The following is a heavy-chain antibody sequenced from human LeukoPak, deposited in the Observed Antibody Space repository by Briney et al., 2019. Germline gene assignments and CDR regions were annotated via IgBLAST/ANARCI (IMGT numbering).Heavy chain of an antibody. Sequence: GGSLRLSCAASGFTFSSYAMSWVRQAPVKGLEWVSAISGSGGSTYYADSVKGRFTISRDNSKNTLYLQMNSLRAEDTAVYYCSKDDCSSTSCYTSFDYWGQGTLVTVSS. CDR2: ISGSGGST. D-gene: IGHD2-2*02. J-gene: IGHJ4*02. CDR3: SKDDCSSTSCYTSFDY. CDR1: GFTFSSYA. V-gene: IGHV3-23*01.